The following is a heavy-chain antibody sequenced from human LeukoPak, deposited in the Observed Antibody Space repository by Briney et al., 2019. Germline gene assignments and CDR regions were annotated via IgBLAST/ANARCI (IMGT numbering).Heavy chain of an antibody. CDR2: IRYDGSNK. Sequence: PGGSLRLSCAASGFTFSSYGMHWVRKAPGKGLEWVAFIRYDGSNKYYADSVKGRFTISRDNSKNTLYLQMNSLRAEDTAVYYCANGEESGGGFDPWGQGTLVTVSS. CDR1: GFTFSSYG. D-gene: IGHD3-16*01. J-gene: IGHJ5*02. CDR3: ANGEESGGGFDP. V-gene: IGHV3-30*02.